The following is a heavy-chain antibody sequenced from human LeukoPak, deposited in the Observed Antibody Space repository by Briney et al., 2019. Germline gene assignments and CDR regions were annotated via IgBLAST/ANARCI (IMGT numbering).Heavy chain of an antibody. CDR2: MNPNSGNT. J-gene: IGHJ4*02. CDR1: GYTFTSYD. V-gene: IGHV1-8*01. CDR3: ARPGGDSSSWYGQFDY. Sequence: ASVKVSCKASGYTFTSYDINWVRQATGQGLEWMGWMNPNSGNTGYAQKFQGRVTMTRNTSISTAYMELSSLRSEDTAVYYCARPGGDSSSWYGQFDYWGQGTLVTVSS. D-gene: IGHD6-13*01.